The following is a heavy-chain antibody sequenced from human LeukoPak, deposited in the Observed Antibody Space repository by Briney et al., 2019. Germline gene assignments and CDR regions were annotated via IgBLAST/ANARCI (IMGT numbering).Heavy chain of an antibody. CDR3: ARARDYGSGKANAFDI. J-gene: IGHJ3*02. CDR1: GVTFSSYW. Sequence: GGSLRLSCAASGVTFSSYWRSWVRQPPGKGREWVANIKRDGSEKYYVDSVKGRFTISRDNADNSLYLQMNSLRAEDTAFYYCARARDYGSGKANAFDIWGQGTMVTVSS. D-gene: IGHD3-10*01. V-gene: IGHV3-7*05. CDR2: IKRDGSEK.